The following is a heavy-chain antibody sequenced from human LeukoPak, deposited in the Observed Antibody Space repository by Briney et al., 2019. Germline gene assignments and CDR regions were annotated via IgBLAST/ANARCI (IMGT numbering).Heavy chain of an antibody. CDR2: INHSGST. V-gene: IGHV4-34*01. J-gene: IGHJ2*01. CDR1: GGSFSGYY. Sequence: SETLSLTCAVYGGSFSGYYWSWIRQAPGKGLGWIREINHSGSTNYNPSLKSRVTISVDTSKNQFSLKLSSVTAADTAVYYCARLMDTAMVPWYFDLWGRGTLVTVSS. CDR3: ARLMDTAMVPWYFDL. D-gene: IGHD5-18*01.